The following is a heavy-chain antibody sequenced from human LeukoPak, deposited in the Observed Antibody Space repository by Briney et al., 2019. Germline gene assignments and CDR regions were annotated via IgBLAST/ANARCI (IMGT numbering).Heavy chain of an antibody. V-gene: IGHV3-74*01. CDR2: INTDGSST. CDR3: ARSGGSNQPYDY. Sequence: PGGSLRLSCAASGFIFSSHCMHWVRQAPGKGLIWISRINTDGSSTTYADSVKGRFTVSRDNAKNTLYQQMNSLRAEDTAVYFCARSGGSNQPYDYWGQGILVTVSS. CDR1: GFIFSSHC. J-gene: IGHJ4*02. D-gene: IGHD1-26*01.